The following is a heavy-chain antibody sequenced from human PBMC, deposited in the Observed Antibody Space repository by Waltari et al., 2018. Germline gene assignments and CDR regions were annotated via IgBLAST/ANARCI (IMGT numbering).Heavy chain of an antibody. J-gene: IGHJ6*02. Sequence: EVQLVESGGGLVQPGGSLRLSCAASGFTFSSYWMHWVGQAPGKGLVWVSLINSDGSSTSYADSVKGRFTISRDNAKNTLYLQMNSLRAEDTAVYYCARDKAAYYYYYGMDVWGQGTTVTVSS. V-gene: IGHV3-74*01. CDR2: INSDGSST. D-gene: IGHD6-13*01. CDR1: GFTFSSYW. CDR3: ARDKAAYYYYYGMDV.